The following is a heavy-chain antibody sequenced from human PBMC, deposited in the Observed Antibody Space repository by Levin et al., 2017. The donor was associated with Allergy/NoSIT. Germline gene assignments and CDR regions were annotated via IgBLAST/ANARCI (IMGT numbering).Heavy chain of an antibody. J-gene: IGHJ5*02. V-gene: IGHV4-59*01. CDR2: IYYSGST. CDR1: GGSISSYY. CDR3: ARDFVYGGGGGWFDP. Sequence: PSETLSLTCTVSGGSISSYYWSWIRQPPGKGLEWIGYIYYSGSTNYNPSLKSRVTISVDTSKNQFSLKLSSVTAADTAVYYCARDFVYGGGGGWFDPWGQGTLVTVSS. D-gene: IGHD2/OR15-2a*01.